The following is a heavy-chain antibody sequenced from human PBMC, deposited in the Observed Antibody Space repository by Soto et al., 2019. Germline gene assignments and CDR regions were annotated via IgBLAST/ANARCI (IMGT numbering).Heavy chain of an antibody. D-gene: IGHD6-13*01. CDR3: AKMEYSSSWYRGYYFDY. CDR2: ISGSGGST. V-gene: IGHV3-23*01. Sequence: EVQLLESGGGLVQPGGSLRLSCAASGFTFSSYAMSWVRQAPGKGLEWVSAISGSGGSTYYADSVKGRFTISSDNSKNTLYLQMNSLRAEDTAVYYCAKMEYSSSWYRGYYFDYWGQGTLVTVSS. J-gene: IGHJ4*02. CDR1: GFTFSSYA.